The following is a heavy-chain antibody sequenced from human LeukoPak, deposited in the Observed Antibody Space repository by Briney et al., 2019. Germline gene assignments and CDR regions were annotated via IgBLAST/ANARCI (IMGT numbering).Heavy chain of an antibody. D-gene: IGHD3-10*01. J-gene: IGHJ6*03. Sequence: PGGSLRLSCAASGFTVSSNYMTWVRQTPGKGLEWVSLIYSGGSTYYADSVKGRFTISRDNSKNTLYLQMNSLRAEDTAVYYCASGSPPYYYYYMDVWGKGTTVTISS. V-gene: IGHV3-66*01. CDR1: GFTVSSNY. CDR2: IYSGGST. CDR3: ASGSPPYYYYYMDV.